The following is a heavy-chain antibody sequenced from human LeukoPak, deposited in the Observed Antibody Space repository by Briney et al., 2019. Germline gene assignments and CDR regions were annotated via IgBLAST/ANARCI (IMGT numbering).Heavy chain of an antibody. D-gene: IGHD5-18*01. J-gene: IGHJ4*02. CDR1: GYSLTSYT. CDR3: ARVVDVNSYGLFDY. V-gene: IGHV1-3*01. Sequence: ASVKVSCKASGYSLTSYTMHWVRQAPGQRLEWMGWINAGNGNTKYPQKFQGSVTITRDTSANTAYMELSSLRSEDTAVYYCARVVDVNSYGLFDYWGQGTLVTVSS. CDR2: INAGNGNT.